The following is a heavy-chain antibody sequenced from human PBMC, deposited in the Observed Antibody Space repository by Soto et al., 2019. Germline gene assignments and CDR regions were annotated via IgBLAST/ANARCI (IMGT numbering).Heavy chain of an antibody. Sequence: QVQLVESGGGVVQPGRSLRLSCAASGFTFSSFVMHWVRQAPGKGLEWVAFIADDGSNKHYADSVKGRFTISRDNSNNKLYLHMNSLGVEDAAVYSSASAEGAHLNYFYGVIVWGQGTTVTVCS. V-gene: IGHV3-30-3*01. CDR3: ASAEGAHLNYFYGVIV. CDR2: IADDGSNK. CDR1: GFTFSSFV. J-gene: IGHJ6*02.